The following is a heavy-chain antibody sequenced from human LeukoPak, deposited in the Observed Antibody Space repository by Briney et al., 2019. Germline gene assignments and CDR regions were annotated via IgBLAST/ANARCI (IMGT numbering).Heavy chain of an antibody. J-gene: IGHJ4*02. CDR1: GGTLSSYA. CDR2: IIPIFGTA. V-gene: IGHV1-69*01. D-gene: IGHD5-18*01. Sequence: ASVKVSCKASGGTLSSYAISWVRQAPGQGLEWMGGIIPIFGTANYAQKFQGRVTITADESTSTAYMELSSLRSEDTAVYYCASADTAMVPFDYWGQGTLVTVSS. CDR3: ASADTAMVPFDY.